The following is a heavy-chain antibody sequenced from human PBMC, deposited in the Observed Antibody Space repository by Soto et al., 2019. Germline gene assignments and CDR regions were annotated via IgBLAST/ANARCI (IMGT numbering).Heavy chain of an antibody. CDR2: IYSSGSA. V-gene: IGHV4-31*03. J-gene: IGHJ5*02. CDR1: GGSIITGGYY. Sequence: QVQLQESGPGLVKPSQTLSLTCTVSGGSIITGGYYWTWIRQRPGKGLEWIGYIYSSGSADYNPSLKSRITLSVDTSKNQFYLRMNSVTAADTAMYYCARDEYGSGSYNIGWFDPWGQGTLVTVSS. CDR3: ARDEYGSGSYNIGWFDP. D-gene: IGHD3-10*01.